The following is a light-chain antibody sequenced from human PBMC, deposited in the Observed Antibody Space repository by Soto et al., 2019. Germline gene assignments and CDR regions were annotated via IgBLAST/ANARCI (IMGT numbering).Light chain of an antibody. CDR3: QQYGSSPLT. J-gene: IGKJ4*01. Sequence: EIVLTQSPGTLSLSPGERATLSCRASQSVGSSYLAWYHQKPGQAPRLLIYGASSRATGIPDRFSGSGSGTDFTLTINRLEPEDFAVYYCQQYGSSPLTFGGGTKVEIK. CDR2: GAS. V-gene: IGKV3-20*01. CDR1: QSVGSSY.